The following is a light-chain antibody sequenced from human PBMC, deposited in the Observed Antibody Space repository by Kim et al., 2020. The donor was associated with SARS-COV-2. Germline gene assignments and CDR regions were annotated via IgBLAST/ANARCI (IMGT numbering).Light chain of an antibody. J-gene: IGLJ3*02. Sequence: QSALTQPPSASGSPGQSVTISCTGTSSDIGDYKYVSWYQQHPGKAPRLMIYDVSKWPSGVPDRFSGSKSGNTASLTVSGLQAEDEADYYCSSYAGSNNWVFGGGTKLTVL. CDR2: DVS. CDR3: SSYAGSNNWV. CDR1: SSDIGDYKY. V-gene: IGLV2-8*01.